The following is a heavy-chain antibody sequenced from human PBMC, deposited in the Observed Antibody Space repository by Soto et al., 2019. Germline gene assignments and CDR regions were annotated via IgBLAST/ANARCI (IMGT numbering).Heavy chain of an antibody. V-gene: IGHV2-5*02. CDR1: GFSLTTSGVG. CDR3: AHRVLRTVFGLVTTTAIYFDF. J-gene: IGHJ4*02. CDR2: IYWDDDK. Sequence: QITLKESGPTVVKPTETLTLTCTFSGFSLTTSGVGVGWVRQSPGKAPGGLALIYWDDDKRYSTSLKSRLTITKDTSKNQVVLTMANVDPADTATYYCAHRVLRTVFGLVTTTAIYFDFWGQGTPVVVSS. D-gene: IGHD3-3*01.